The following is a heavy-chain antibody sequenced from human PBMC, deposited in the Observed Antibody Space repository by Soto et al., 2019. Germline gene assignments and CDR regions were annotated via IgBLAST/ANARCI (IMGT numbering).Heavy chain of an antibody. CDR3: AHLVVAGITYSFDS. CDR2: IYWDDDK. V-gene: IGHV2-5*02. Sequence: QITLKESGPTLVKPTQTLTLTCTFSGFSLSTSGVGVGWIRQPPGKALEWLTFIYWDDDKRNSPFLKSRLTIXNXTSXNQVVLTMTNMDPVDTATYYCAHLVVAGITYSFDSWGQGTLVTVSS. CDR1: GFSLSTSGVG. D-gene: IGHD2-15*01. J-gene: IGHJ4*02.